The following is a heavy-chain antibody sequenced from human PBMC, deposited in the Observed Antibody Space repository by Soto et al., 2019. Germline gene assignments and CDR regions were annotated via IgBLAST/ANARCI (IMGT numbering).Heavy chain of an antibody. Sequence: QVHLVQSGGEVKKPGAAVKISCQTSGYTFSNYGITWVRQAPGQGLEWVGWVNGDSGNTNYAQNMEGRVTMTTDAAKATADMELRNLRSDDTATYYCARGTGLNDGSDLWGQGTVDSVSS. CDR1: GYTFSNYG. CDR2: VNGDSGNT. CDR3: ARGTGLNDGSDL. J-gene: IGHJ3*01. V-gene: IGHV1-18*01.